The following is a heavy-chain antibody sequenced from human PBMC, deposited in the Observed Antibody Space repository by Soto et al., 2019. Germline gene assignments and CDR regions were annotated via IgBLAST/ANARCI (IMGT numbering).Heavy chain of an antibody. Sequence: QVQLVESGGGVVQPGRSLRLSCAASGFTFSSYGVHWVRQAPGKGLEWVAVLSYDGSNKYYADSVKGRFTISRDDSKNPLFLQMNSLRPEDTAVYYCARDRKGGDSWFWDYFDYWGQGILVTVSS. V-gene: IGHV3-30-3*01. D-gene: IGHD6-13*01. CDR2: LSYDGSNK. CDR3: ARDRKGGDSWFWDYFDY. J-gene: IGHJ4*02. CDR1: GFTFSSYG.